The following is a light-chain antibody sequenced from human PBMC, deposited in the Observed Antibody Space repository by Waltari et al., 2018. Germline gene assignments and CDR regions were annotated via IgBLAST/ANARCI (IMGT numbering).Light chain of an antibody. CDR2: RNN. Sequence: QSVLTQPPSAAGTPGQRVTISCSGNSSNIGSNSVSWYQQLPGTAPKLLISRNNQRPSGVPDRFSGSKSGTSASLAISGPRSEDEADYYCAARDDSLSGWVFGGGTKLTVL. CDR1: SSNIGSNS. J-gene: IGLJ3*02. V-gene: IGLV1-47*01. CDR3: AARDDSLSGWV.